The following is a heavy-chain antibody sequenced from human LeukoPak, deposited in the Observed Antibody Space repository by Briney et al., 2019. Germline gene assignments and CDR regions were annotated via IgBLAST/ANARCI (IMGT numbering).Heavy chain of an antibody. V-gene: IGHV3-48*03. D-gene: IGHD4-17*01. CDR1: GFSFSGYE. Sequence: GGSLRLSCAASGFSFSGYEMHWVRQAPGKGLEWLSYISTTGRTTYYADSVKGRFTISRDNVKDSVHLQMNSLRAEDTAVYYCARGDDYGDNAIVYWGQGTLVTVSS. J-gene: IGHJ4*02. CDR2: ISTTGRTT. CDR3: ARGDDYGDNAIVY.